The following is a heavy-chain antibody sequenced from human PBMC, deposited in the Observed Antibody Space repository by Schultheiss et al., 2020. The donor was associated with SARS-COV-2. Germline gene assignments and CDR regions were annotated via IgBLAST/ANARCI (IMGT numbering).Heavy chain of an antibody. CDR3: ALLLWGGGYGGNTLDY. V-gene: IGHV1-18*04. D-gene: IGHD4-23*01. Sequence: ASVKVSCKASGYTFTGYYMHWVRQATGQGLEWMGWMNPKSGNTNYAQKLQGRVTMTTDTSTSTAYMELRSLRSDDTAVYYCALLLWGGGYGGNTLDYWGQGTLVTVSS. J-gene: IGHJ4*02. CDR1: GYTFTGYY. CDR2: MNPKSGNT.